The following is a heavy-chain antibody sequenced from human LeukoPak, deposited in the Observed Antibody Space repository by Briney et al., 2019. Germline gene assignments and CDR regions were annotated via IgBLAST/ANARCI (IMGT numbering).Heavy chain of an antibody. D-gene: IGHD3-3*01. Sequence: PSETLSLTCTVSGGSISSYYWNWVRQPPGKGLEWIGYIFHSGRTKYGPSLNRRVTISLDTSKNQFSLSLNSVTAADTAVYYCARQPSGYYGDSGYYPYYFDYWGQGILVTVSS. CDR3: ARQPSGYYGDSGYYPYYFDY. V-gene: IGHV4-59*08. CDR1: GGSISSYY. CDR2: IFHSGRT. J-gene: IGHJ4*02.